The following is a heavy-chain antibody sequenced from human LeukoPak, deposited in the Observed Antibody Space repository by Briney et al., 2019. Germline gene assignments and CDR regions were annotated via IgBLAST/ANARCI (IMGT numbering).Heavy chain of an antibody. D-gene: IGHD1-26*01. J-gene: IGHJ4*02. Sequence: GGSLRLSCAASGFTVSNNYMSWVRQAPGKGLEWVSVIYSGGSTYYADSVKGRFTISRDNSKNTLYLQMNSLRAEDTAVYYCARLKVGSGGYYFHDFWGQGTLVTVSP. CDR1: GFTVSNNY. CDR3: ARLKVGSGGYYFHDF. V-gene: IGHV3-53*01. CDR2: IYSGGST.